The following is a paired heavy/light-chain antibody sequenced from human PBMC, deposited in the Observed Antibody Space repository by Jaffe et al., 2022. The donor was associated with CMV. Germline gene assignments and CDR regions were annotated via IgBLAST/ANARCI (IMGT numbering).Light chain of an antibody. CDR1: QGISNS. CDR2: AAS. V-gene: IGKV1-9*01. CDR3: QHFHSYPLT. Sequence: DIQLTQSPSFLSASVGDRVTITCRASQGISNSLAWYQQKPGKAPKLLIFAASTLQSGVPSRFSGSGSGTEFTLTVSSLQPEDFATYYCQHFHSYPLTFGGGTKVEIK. J-gene: IGKJ4*01.
Heavy chain of an antibody. CDR1: GFTFSDHY. V-gene: IGHV3-72*01. Sequence: EVQLVESGGGLVQPGGSLRLSCAASGFTFSDHYIDWVRQAPGKGLEWVGRIKTKTASHSTEYAASVKGRFTISRDDSNNSVYLQMNSLKTDDTAVYFCTTAALTTWSRTILDHWGQGTLVTVSS. CDR2: IKTKTASHST. CDR3: TTAALTTWSRTILDH. J-gene: IGHJ4*02.